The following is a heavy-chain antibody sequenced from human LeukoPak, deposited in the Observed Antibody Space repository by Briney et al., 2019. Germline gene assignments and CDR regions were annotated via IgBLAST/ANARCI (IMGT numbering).Heavy chain of an antibody. J-gene: IGHJ4*02. V-gene: IGHV3-43*01. Sequence: PGGSLRLSCAASGFTFDDYTMHWVRQAPGKGLEWVSLISWDGGSTYYADSVKGQFTISRVNSKNSLYLQMNSLRTEDTALYYCAKDLRPHADNYFDYWGQGTLATVSS. CDR3: AKDLRPHADNYFDY. CDR2: ISWDGGST. CDR1: GFTFDDYT.